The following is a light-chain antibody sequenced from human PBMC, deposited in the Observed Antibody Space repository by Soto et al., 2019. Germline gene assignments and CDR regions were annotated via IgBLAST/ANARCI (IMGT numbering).Light chain of an antibody. CDR3: QQLIGHPGT. Sequence: DIQLTQSPSFLSAAVGDRVTITCRASQGSRFYLAWYQQKPGKAPKLLIYAASTLQSGVPSRFSESDYGTKFPLPTTSRQHEVFAVYYLQQLIGHPGTFGQGTRGKIK. V-gene: IGKV1-9*01. J-gene: IGKJ1*01. CDR2: AAS. CDR1: QGSRFY.